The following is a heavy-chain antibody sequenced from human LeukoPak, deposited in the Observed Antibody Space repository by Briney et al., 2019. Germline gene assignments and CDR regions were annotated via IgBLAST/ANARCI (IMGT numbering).Heavy chain of an antibody. CDR3: AKDVLLWFGEPEGNFDY. D-gene: IGHD3-10*01. J-gene: IGHJ4*02. V-gene: IGHV3-23*01. CDR2: ISGSGGST. CDR1: GFTFSSYA. Sequence: GGSLRLSCAASGFTFSSYAMSWVRQAPGRGLEWVSAISGSGGSTYYADSVKGRFTISRDNSKNMLYLQMNSLRAEDTAVYYCAKDVLLWFGEPEGNFDYWGQGTLVTVSS.